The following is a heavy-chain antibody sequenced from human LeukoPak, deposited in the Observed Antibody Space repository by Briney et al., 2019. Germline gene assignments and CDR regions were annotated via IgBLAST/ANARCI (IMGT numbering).Heavy chain of an antibody. Sequence: GGSLRLSCAASGFNFSIYGMHWVRQAPGKGLEWVTYVRYDQSATVYADSVQGRFAISRDNSKNTVYLQMNSLRVEDTALYFCVKDQGECPGSRCYLRFLEYWGQGTLVIVSS. V-gene: IGHV3-30*02. CDR3: VKDQGECPGSRCYLRFLEY. J-gene: IGHJ4*02. CDR1: GFNFSIYG. D-gene: IGHD3-3*01. CDR2: VRYDQSAT.